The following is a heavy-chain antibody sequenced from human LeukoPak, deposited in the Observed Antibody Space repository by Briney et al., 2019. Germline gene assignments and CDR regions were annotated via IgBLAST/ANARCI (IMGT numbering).Heavy chain of an antibody. V-gene: IGHV4-4*02. Sequence: PSETLSLTCAVSGGSITRSNWWSWVRQSPGKGLEWIGEVYDNGSTNYNPSLKSRVTISVDKSKNQFSLKLTSVTAEDTAVYYCAKESLLWGQGILVTVSS. J-gene: IGHJ4*02. CDR2: VYDNGST. CDR1: GGSITRSNW. CDR3: AKESLL.